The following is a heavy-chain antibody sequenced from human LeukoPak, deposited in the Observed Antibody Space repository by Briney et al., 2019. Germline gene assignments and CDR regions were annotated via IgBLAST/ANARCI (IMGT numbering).Heavy chain of an antibody. Sequence: GGSLRLSCAVSGFNVVTTHMTWVRQAPGKGLEWASFIYSGGGTDYAESVKGRFTISRDNSKNALYLQMNSLRVEDTAMFYCARPPYNWGQGTLVTVSS. V-gene: IGHV3-53*01. CDR2: IYSGGGT. D-gene: IGHD1-14*01. CDR3: ARPPYN. J-gene: IGHJ4*02. CDR1: GFNVVTTH.